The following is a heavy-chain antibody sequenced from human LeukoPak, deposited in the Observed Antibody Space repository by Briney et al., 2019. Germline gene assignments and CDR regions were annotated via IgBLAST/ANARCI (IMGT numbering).Heavy chain of an antibody. D-gene: IGHD5-18*01. J-gene: IGHJ4*02. CDR3: ARGQIGGYGTGTFDY. V-gene: IGHV3-53*01. CDR2: IYSGGST. Sequence: HPGGSLRLSCAASGFTVSSNYMSWVRQAPGKGLEWASVIYSGGSTYYADSVKGRFTISRDNSKNTLYPQMKSLRAEDTAVYYCARGQIGGYGTGTFDYWGQGTLVTVSS. CDR1: GFTVSSNY.